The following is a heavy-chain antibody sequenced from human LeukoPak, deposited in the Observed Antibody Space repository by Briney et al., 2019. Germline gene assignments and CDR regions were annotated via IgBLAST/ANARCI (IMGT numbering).Heavy chain of an antibody. CDR1: GFTFSSYA. D-gene: IGHD3-10*01. Sequence: PGGSLRLSCAASGFTFSSYAMSWVRQAPGKGLEWVSAISGSGGSTYYADSVKGGFTISRDNPENTLYLQMNSLRAEDTAVYYCAKDSALLWFGEPHFDYWGQGTLVTVSS. V-gene: IGHV3-23*01. J-gene: IGHJ4*02. CDR3: AKDSALLWFGEPHFDY. CDR2: ISGSGGST.